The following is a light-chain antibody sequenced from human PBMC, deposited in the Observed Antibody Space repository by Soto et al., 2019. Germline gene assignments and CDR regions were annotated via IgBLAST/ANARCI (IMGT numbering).Light chain of an antibody. J-gene: IGLJ2*01. CDR3: SSYTSSIKVV. Sequence: QSALTQPASVSGSPGQSITISCTGTSSDVGGYNYVSWYQQHPGKAPKLMIYDVSNRPSGVSNRFSGSKSGNTASLTISGVQAEDEADYYCSSYTSSIKVVFGGGTKLTVL. V-gene: IGLV2-14*01. CDR2: DVS. CDR1: SSDVGGYNY.